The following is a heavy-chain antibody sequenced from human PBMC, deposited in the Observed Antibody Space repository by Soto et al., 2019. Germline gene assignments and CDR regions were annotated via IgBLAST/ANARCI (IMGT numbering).Heavy chain of an antibody. Sequence: GESLKISCKGSGYSFTSYWISWVRQMPGKGLEWMGRIDPSDSYTNYSPSFQGHVTISADKSISTAYLQWSSLKASDTAMYYCVRLDGGAAEFSGWPDYWGQGTLVTVSS. CDR1: GYSFTSYW. CDR3: VRLDGGAAEFSGWPDY. CDR2: IDPSDSYT. J-gene: IGHJ4*02. V-gene: IGHV5-10-1*01. D-gene: IGHD6-19*01.